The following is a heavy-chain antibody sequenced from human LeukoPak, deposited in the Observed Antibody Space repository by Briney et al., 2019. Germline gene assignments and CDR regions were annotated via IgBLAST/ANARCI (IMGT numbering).Heavy chain of an antibody. J-gene: IGHJ5*02. CDR3: ARHKRSRGGDYGWFDP. V-gene: IGHV4-34*01. D-gene: IGHD4-17*01. CDR2: INHSGGT. Sequence: SETLSLTCVVYGGSFSGYYWSWIRQPPGKGLEWIGEINHSGGTNYNPSLKSRVTISVDTSKNQFSLKLSSVTAADTAVYYCARHKRSRGGDYGWFDPWGQGTLVTVSS. CDR1: GGSFSGYY.